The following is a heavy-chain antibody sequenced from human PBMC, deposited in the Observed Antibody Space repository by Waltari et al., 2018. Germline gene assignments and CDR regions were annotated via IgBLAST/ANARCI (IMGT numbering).Heavy chain of an antibody. CDR2: IRSKAYGGTT. Sequence: EVQLVESGGGLVQPGRSLRLSCTASGFTFGDYAMSWFRQAPGKGLEWVGFIRSKAYGGTTEYAASVKGRFTISRDDSKSIAYLQMNSLKTEDTAVYYCTREPYYYGSGRLFDYWGQGTLVTVSS. CDR1: GFTFGDYA. V-gene: IGHV3-49*03. J-gene: IGHJ4*02. D-gene: IGHD3-10*01. CDR3: TREPYYYGSGRLFDY.